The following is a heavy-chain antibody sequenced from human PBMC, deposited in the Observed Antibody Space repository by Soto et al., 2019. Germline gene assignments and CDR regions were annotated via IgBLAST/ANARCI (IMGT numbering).Heavy chain of an antibody. CDR3: ARDRPYYDILTGYSLDY. Sequence: SVKVSCKASGGTFSSYAISWVRQAPGQGLEWMGGIIPIFGTANYAQKFQGRVTITADESTSTAYMELSSLRSEDTAVYYCARDRPYYDILTGYSLDYWGQGTLVTVSS. V-gene: IGHV1-69*13. D-gene: IGHD3-9*01. CDR2: IIPIFGTA. J-gene: IGHJ4*02. CDR1: GGTFSSYA.